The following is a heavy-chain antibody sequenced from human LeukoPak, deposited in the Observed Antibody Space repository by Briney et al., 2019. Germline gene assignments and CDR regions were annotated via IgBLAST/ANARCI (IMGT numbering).Heavy chain of an antibody. D-gene: IGHD5-24*01. V-gene: IGHV3-21*01. CDR2: ISSSSSYI. J-gene: IGHJ4*02. CDR3: ATESVELATIPLGY. Sequence: GGSLRLSCAASGFTFSSYKMNWVRQAPGKGLEWVSSISSSSSYIYYADSVKGRFTISRDNAKNSLSLQMNSLRADATAVYYCATESVELATIPLGYWAQGTLVTVSS. CDR1: GFTFSSYK.